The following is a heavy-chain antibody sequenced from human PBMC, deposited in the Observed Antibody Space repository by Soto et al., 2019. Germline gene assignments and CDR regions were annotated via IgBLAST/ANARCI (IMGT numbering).Heavy chain of an antibody. CDR1: GFTFSSYA. D-gene: IGHD3-16*01. V-gene: IGHV3-23*01. Sequence: EVQLLESGGGLVQPGGSLRLSCAASGFTFSSYAMSWVRQAPGKGLEWVSAISGSGGSTYYADSVKGRFTISRDNSKNKWEGQRSGLRAGDTAVDYCAKGLRGELPVEAPIYPSGQGALVTFSS. CDR3: AKGLRGELPVEAPIYP. J-gene: IGHJ5*02. CDR2: ISGSGGST.